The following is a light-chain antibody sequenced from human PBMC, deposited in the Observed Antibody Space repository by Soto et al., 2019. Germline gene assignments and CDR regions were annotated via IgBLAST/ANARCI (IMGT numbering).Light chain of an antibody. CDR3: AAWDDSLNGYV. J-gene: IGLJ1*01. V-gene: IGLV1-44*01. CDR1: SSNIGSNT. CDR2: SNN. Sequence: QSALTQPPSASGTPGQGVTISCSGSSSNIGSNTVNWYQQLPGTAPKLLIYSNNQRPSGVPDRFSGSKSGTSASLAISGLQSEDGADYYCAAWDDSLNGYVFGTGTKVT.